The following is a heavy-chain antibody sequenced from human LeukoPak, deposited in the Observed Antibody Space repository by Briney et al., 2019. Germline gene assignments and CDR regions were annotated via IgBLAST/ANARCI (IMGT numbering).Heavy chain of an antibody. CDR1: GFTFSSYA. CDR2: IKSKSAGGTK. D-gene: IGHD4-17*01. CDR3: TTDLGDYGDYIRA. J-gene: IGHJ4*02. Sequence: GGTLRLSCAASGFTFSSYAMSWVRKVQGTGQEWVGRIKSKSAGGTKDYPALVKGRFIISRDDSKNMLYLQMNSLKIEDTAVYYCTTDLGDYGDYIRAWGQGTLVTVSS. V-gene: IGHV3-15*01.